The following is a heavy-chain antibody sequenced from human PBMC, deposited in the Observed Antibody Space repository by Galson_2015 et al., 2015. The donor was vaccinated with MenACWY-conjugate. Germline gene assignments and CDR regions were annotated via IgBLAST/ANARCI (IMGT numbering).Heavy chain of an antibody. CDR3: AKGYYYDTNGHNPEVFDY. CDR2: VSSTYTNT. D-gene: IGHD3-22*01. J-gene: IGHJ4*02. V-gene: IGHV3-23*01. CDR1: GFTFTTYG. Sequence: SLRLSCAASGFTFTTYGMSWVRQAPGKGLEWVSSVSSTYTNTYYADSVRGRFSISRDNSKNTVYLQMSSLRVEDTAIYHCAKGYYYDTNGHNPEVFDYWGQGTLVTVSS.